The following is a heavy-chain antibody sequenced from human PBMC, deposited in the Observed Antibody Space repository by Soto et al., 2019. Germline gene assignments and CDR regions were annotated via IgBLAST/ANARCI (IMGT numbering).Heavy chain of an antibody. CDR3: AHRLLDYDILTGYYRSAFDI. CDR2: IYWDDDK. CDR1: GFSLSTSGVG. D-gene: IGHD3-9*01. Sequence: SGPTLVNPTQTLTLTCTFSGFSLSTSGVGVGWIRQPPGKALEWLALIYWDDDKRYSPSLKSRLTITKDTSKNQVVLTMTNMDPVDTATYYCAHRLLDYDILTGYYRSAFDIWGQGTMVTVSS. V-gene: IGHV2-5*02. J-gene: IGHJ3*02.